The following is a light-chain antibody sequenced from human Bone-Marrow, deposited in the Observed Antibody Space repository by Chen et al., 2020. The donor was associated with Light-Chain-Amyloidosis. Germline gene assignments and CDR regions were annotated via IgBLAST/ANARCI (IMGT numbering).Light chain of an antibody. J-gene: IGKJ4*01. Sequence: EIVLTQSPGTLSLSPGAGANLSCMASQTISSNYLPWYQQKFGQAPRLLIYGSSSRATGIPDRFTGSGSGTDFTLTINRLEPEDFAMYYCQQYGTSPLTFGGGTKVEIK. CDR3: QQYGTSPLT. CDR2: GSS. V-gene: IGKV3-20*01. CDR1: QTISSNY.